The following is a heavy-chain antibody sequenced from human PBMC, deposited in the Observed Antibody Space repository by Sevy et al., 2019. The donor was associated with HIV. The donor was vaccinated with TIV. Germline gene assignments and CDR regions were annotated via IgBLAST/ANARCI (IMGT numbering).Heavy chain of an antibody. CDR2: IYYSGST. V-gene: IGHV4-59*01. CDR1: GGSISSYY. J-gene: IGHJ5*02. CDR3: ARESPLGVEWELSRPQNWFDP. D-gene: IGHD1-26*01. Sequence: SETLSLTCTVFGGSISSYYWNWIRQPPGKGLEWIGYIYYSGSTNYSPSLKSRVTISVDMSKNQFSLKLSSVTAADTAVYYCARESPLGVEWELSRPQNWFDPWGQGTLVTVSS.